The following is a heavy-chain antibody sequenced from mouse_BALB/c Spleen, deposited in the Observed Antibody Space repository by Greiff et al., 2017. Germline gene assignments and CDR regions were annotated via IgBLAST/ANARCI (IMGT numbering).Heavy chain of an antibody. CDR1: GYTFTSYW. D-gene: IGHD2-1*01. CDR3: ARGNGNPYWYFDV. J-gene: IGHJ1*01. V-gene: IGHV1-87*01. Sequence: QVQLQQSGAELARPGASVKLSCKASGYTFTSYWMQWVKQRPGQGLEWIGAIYPGDGDTRYTQKFKGKATLTADKSSSTAYMQLSSLASEDSAVYYCARGNGNPYWYFDVWGAGTTVTVSS. CDR2: IYPGDGDT.